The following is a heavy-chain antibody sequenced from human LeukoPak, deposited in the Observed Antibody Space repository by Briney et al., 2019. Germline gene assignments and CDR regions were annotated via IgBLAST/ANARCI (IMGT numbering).Heavy chain of an antibody. CDR2: IIPIFGTA. CDR3: ARFASGDPFDY. Sequence: GASVKVSCKASGGTFSSYAISWVRQAPGQGLEWMGRIIPIFGTANYVQKFQGRVTITTDESTSTAYMELSSLRSEDTAVYYCARFASGDPFDYWGQGTLVTVSS. CDR1: GGTFSSYA. J-gene: IGHJ4*02. V-gene: IGHV1-69*05. D-gene: IGHD2-21*02.